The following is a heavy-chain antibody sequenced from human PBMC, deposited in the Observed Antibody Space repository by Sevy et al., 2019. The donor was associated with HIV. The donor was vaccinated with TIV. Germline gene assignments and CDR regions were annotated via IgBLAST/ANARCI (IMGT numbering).Heavy chain of an antibody. CDR2: ISWSSGSL. CDR3: AKDISPAAQRRGAFDI. CDR1: GFTFDDYA. J-gene: IGHJ3*02. V-gene: IGHV3-9*01. D-gene: IGHD2-2*01. Sequence: GGSLRLSCAASGFTFDDYAMHWVRQAPGKGLEWVSGISWSSGSLGYADSFKGRFTISSDNGKNSLYLQMISLRAEDTALYYCAKDISPAAQRRGAFDIWGQGTMVTVSS.